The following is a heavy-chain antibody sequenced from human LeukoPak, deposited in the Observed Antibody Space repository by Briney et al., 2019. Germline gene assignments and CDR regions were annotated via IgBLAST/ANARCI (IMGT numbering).Heavy chain of an antibody. J-gene: IGHJ4*02. CDR3: GGAFPPLRTAAAGDY. CDR1: GFTFSDCD. V-gene: IGHV3-21*01. Sequence: KTGGSLRLSCTASGFTFSDCDMNWFRQAPGKGLEWVSSISYRTSHIYYADSVKGRFTISRDNAKNSLYLQMDSLRAEDTAVYFCGGAFPPLRTAAAGDYWGQGTLVTVSS. D-gene: IGHD6-13*01. CDR2: ISYRTSHI.